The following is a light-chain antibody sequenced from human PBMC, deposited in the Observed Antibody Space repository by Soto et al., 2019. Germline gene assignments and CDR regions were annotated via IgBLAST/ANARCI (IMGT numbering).Light chain of an antibody. CDR1: MRDVGAYNL. J-gene: IGLJ2*01. V-gene: IGLV2-14*01. CDR2: EVR. CDR3: SSYTSKSSLI. Sequence: QSALTQPASVSGSPGQAITISCAGTMRDVGAYNLVSWYQQHPGRAPQLIIYEVRNRPSGISFRFSGSKSGNTASLTISWLQAEDDADYYCSSYTSKSSLIFGGGTKVTVL.